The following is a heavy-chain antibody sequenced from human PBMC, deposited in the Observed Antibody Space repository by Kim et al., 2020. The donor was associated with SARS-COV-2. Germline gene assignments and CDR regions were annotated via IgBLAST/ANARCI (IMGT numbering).Heavy chain of an antibody. V-gene: IGHV4-59*01. D-gene: IGHD3-22*01. J-gene: IGHJ3*02. CDR1: GGSISSYY. Sequence: SETLSLTCTVSGGSISSYYWSWIRQPPGKGLEWIGYIYYSGSTNYNPSLKSRVTISVDTSKNQFSLKLSSVTAADTAVYYCARWGPPGPHYDSRQIDAFDSWGQGAMGTVSS. CDR3: ARWGPPGPHYDSRQIDAFDS. CDR2: IYYSGST.